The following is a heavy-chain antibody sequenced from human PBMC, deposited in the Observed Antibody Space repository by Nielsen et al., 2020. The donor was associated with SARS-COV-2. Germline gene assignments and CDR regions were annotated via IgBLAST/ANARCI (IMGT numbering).Heavy chain of an antibody. J-gene: IGHJ4*02. CDR2: ISAYNGNT. CDR3: ARGDSTVTTYYFDY. CDR1: GYTFSSYP. V-gene: IGHV1-18*01. D-gene: IGHD4-17*01. Sequence: ASVKVSCKASGYTFSSYPIHWVRQAPGQRLQWMGWISAYNGNTNYAQKLQGRVTMTTDTSTSTAYMELRSLRSDDTAVYYCARGDSTVTTYYFDYWGQGTLVTVSS.